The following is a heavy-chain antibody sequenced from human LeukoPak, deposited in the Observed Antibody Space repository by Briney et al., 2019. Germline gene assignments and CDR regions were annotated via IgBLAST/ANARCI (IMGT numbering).Heavy chain of an antibody. J-gene: IGHJ6*02. V-gene: IGHV3-23*01. CDR1: GFTFSSYA. CDR2: ISGSGGST. CDR3: AKGRIDIVVVPGDYYYYYGMDV. Sequence: GESLRLSCAASGFTFSSYAMSWVRQAPGKGLEWVSAISGSGGSTYYADSVKGRFTISRDNSKNTLYLQMNSLRAEDTAVYYCAKGRIDIVVVPGDYYYYYGMDVWGQGTTVTVSS. D-gene: IGHD2-2*01.